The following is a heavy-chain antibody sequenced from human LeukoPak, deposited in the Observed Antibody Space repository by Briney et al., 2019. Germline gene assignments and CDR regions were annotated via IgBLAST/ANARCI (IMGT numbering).Heavy chain of an antibody. CDR1: GGTFSSYG. J-gene: IGHJ4*02. CDR2: IIIVFGRP. D-gene: IGHD2-15*01. Sequence: ASVKVSCKASGGTFSSYGISWVRQAPGQGLEWMGGIIIVFGRPNYAQKFQGRVTITADESTNTAHMELSSLRSEDTAMYYCARATRGVVPKYYFDFWGQGTLVTVSS. V-gene: IGHV1-69*13. CDR3: ARATRGVVPKYYFDF.